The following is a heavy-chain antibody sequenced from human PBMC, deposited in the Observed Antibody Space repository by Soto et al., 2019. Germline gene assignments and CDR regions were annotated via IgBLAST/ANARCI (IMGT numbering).Heavy chain of an antibody. V-gene: IGHV4-59*01. CDR3: ASTPHYDFWSGYYQIDYYYYMDV. J-gene: IGHJ6*03. CDR2: IYYSGST. D-gene: IGHD3-3*01. Sequence: SETLSLTCTVSGGSISSYYWSWIRQPPGKGLEWIGYIYYSGSTNYNPSLKSRVTISVDTSKNQFSLKLSSVTAADTAVYYCASTPHYDFWSGYYQIDYYYYMDVWGKGTTVTVSS. CDR1: GGSISSYY.